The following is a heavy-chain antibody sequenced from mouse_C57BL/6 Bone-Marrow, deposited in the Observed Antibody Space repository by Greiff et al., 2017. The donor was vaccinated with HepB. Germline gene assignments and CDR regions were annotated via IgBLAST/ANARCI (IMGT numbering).Heavy chain of an antibody. J-gene: IGHJ2*01. Sequence: VMLVESGAELARPGASVKLSCKASGYTFTSYGISWVKQRTGQGLEWIGEIYPRSGNTYYNEKFKGKATLTADKSSSTAYMELRSLTSEDSAVYFCARRVYYDYDYFDYWGQGTTLTVSS. D-gene: IGHD2-4*01. V-gene: IGHV1-81*01. CDR3: ARRVYYDYDYFDY. CDR1: GYTFTSYG. CDR2: IYPRSGNT.